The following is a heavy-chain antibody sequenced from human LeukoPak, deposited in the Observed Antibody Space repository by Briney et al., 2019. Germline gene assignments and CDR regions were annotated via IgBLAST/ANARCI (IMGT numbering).Heavy chain of an antibody. D-gene: IGHD1-26*01. CDR2: INHSGST. CDR1: GGSFSGYY. J-gene: IGHJ5*02. V-gene: IGHV4-34*01. CDR3: ARAYSGSYYVWFDP. Sequence: SETLSLTCAVYGGSFSGYYWNWIRQPPGKGLEWIGEINHSGSTNYNPSLKNRVTISVDTSKNQFSLKLSSVTAGDTAVYYCARAYSGSYYVWFDPWGQGTLVTVSS.